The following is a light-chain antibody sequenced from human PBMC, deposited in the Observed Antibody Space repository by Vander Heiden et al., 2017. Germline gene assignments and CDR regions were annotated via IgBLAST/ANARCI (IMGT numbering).Light chain of an antibody. V-gene: IGKV4-1*01. CDR3: QQYDTIPRT. CDR1: QSVLYTSNNKNY. Sequence: DIVMTQSPDSLAVSLGERATINCKSSQSVLYTSNNKNYLGCYPQKPGQPPKLLLYWASTGDSGVPDRFSGSGSRTDFTLTISSLLAADVAVYSSQQYDTIPRTFGQGTKVEIK. CDR2: WAS. J-gene: IGKJ1*01.